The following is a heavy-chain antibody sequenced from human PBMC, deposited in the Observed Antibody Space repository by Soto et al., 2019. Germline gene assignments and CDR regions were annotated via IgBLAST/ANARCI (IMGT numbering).Heavy chain of an antibody. CDR1: GFTFSIYG. D-gene: IGHD3-3*01. CDR3: AKDVLRFLEWLAFYGMDV. V-gene: IGHV3-30*18. Sequence: QVQLVESGGVVVQPGRSLRLSCAASGFTFSIYGMHWVRQAPGKGLEWAAVISYDGSNKYYADSVKGRFTISRDNSKNKLYLQMNSLSAEDTAVYYCAKDVLRFLEWLAFYGMDVWGQGTTVTVSS. CDR2: ISYDGSNK. J-gene: IGHJ6*02.